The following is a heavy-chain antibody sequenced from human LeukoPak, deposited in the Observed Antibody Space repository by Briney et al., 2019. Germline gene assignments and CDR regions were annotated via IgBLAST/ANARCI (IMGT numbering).Heavy chain of an antibody. D-gene: IGHD2-15*01. J-gene: IGHJ4*02. Sequence: GGSLILSFAASGFTFSDYYNSWIRQAPGKGLEWVSYISSSGSTIYYADSVKGRLNISRDNTKNSLYLQLNSLRAADTALYYCARDLISVGQYSWGQGTLVTVSS. V-gene: IGHV3-11*01. CDR1: GFTFSDYY. CDR2: ISSSGSTI. CDR3: ARDLISVGQYS.